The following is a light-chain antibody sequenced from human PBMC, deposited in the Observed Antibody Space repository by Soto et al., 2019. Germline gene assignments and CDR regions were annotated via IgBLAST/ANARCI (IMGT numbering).Light chain of an antibody. CDR1: SSNIGGNS. J-gene: IGLJ1*01. Sequence: QSVLTQPRSVSAAPGQKVTISCSGSSSNIGGNSVSWYQQLPGTAPKLPIYDDNKRPSGIPDRFSGSKSGTSATLGITGFQTGDEADYYCGSWDSSLSAYVFGTGTKVTVL. CDR3: GSWDSSLSAYV. V-gene: IGLV1-51*01. CDR2: DDN.